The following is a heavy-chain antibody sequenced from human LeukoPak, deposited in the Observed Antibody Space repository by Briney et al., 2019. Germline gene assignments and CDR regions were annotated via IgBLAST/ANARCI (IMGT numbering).Heavy chain of an antibody. CDR2: ISSSSSYI. CDR3: ARDLRSDYYDSSGYPGFDY. Sequence: GGSLRLSCAASGITFSSYSVNWVRQAPGKGLEWVSSISSSSSYIYYADSVKGRFTISRDNAKNSLYLQMNSLRAEDTAVYYCARDLRSDYYDSSGYPGFDYWGQGTLVTVSS. CDR1: GITFSSYS. J-gene: IGHJ4*02. V-gene: IGHV3-21*01. D-gene: IGHD3-22*01.